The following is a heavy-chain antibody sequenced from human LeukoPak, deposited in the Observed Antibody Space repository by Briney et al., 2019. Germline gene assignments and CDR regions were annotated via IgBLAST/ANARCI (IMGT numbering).Heavy chain of an antibody. D-gene: IGHD3-10*01. CDR1: GSIFKKYW. CDR2: IKEDGSET. Sequence: GESLRLSCAASGSIFKKYWMNWVRQVPGKGLECLANIKEDGSETYYADSVKGRFTISRDNPKNLLFLQINSLRVEDTAVYYCARWFGELSEYYFDYWGQGTLVTVSS. CDR3: ARWFGELSEYYFDY. J-gene: IGHJ4*02. V-gene: IGHV3-7*01.